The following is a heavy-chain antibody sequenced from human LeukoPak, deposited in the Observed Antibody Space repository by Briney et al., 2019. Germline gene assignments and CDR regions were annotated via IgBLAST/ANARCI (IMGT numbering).Heavy chain of an antibody. J-gene: IGHJ6*02. CDR2: ISSSSSTI. D-gene: IGHD3-9*01. CDR3: TRDLMDYDVSTGLHHYYMDV. CDR1: GFTFRNFV. Sequence: GGSLRLSCAASGFTFRNFVMHWVRQAPGKGLDWVSYISSSSSTIYYADSVKGRFTISRDNAKNSLYLQMNSLRAEDTAVYYCTRDLMDYDVSTGLHHYYMDVWGQGTTVTVSS. V-gene: IGHV3-48*01.